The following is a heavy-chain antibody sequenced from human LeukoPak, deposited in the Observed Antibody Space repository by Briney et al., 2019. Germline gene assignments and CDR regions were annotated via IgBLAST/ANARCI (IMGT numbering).Heavy chain of an antibody. V-gene: IGHV4-59*08. J-gene: IGHJ4*02. CDR3: ARHVSPYLRDRNYDILTGPKPLYYFDY. CDR2: IYYSGST. CDR1: GGSISSYY. Sequence: PSETLSLTCTVSGGSISSYYWSWIRQPPGKGLEWIGYIYYSGSTNYNPSLKSRVTISVDTSKNQFSLKLSSVTAADTAVYCCARHVSPYLRDRNYDILTGPKPLYYFDYWGQGTLVTVSS. D-gene: IGHD3-9*01.